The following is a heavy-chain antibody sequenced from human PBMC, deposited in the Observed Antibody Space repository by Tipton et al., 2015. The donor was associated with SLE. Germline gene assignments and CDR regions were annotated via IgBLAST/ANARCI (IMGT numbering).Heavy chain of an antibody. Sequence: QVQLVQSGAEVKKPGSSVKVSCKASGGTFSSYAISWVRQAPGQGLEWMGIINPSGGSTSYAQKFQGRVTMTRDTSTSTVYMELSSLRSEDTAVYYCARGSGPESAFDYWGQGTLVTVSS. CDR2: INPSGGST. CDR3: ARGSGPESAFDY. D-gene: IGHD3-3*01. J-gene: IGHJ4*02. CDR1: GGTFSSYA. V-gene: IGHV1-46*01.